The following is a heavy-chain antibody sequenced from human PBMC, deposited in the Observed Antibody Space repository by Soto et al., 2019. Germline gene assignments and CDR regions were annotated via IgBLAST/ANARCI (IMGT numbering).Heavy chain of an antibody. Sequence: QVQLVQSGAEVKEPGASVKVSCKTSGYMFTAYYIHWVRQAPGQGLEWMGYINPSSGCPISAQKFQARVTLSGYTPTRTSYMELSNLRSDDTAMYYWAIDPPRKYDVQSIEDYWCQVTLVTLS. V-gene: IGHV1-2*02. CDR1: GYMFTAYY. J-gene: IGHJ4*02. CDR3: AIDPPRKYDVQSIEDY. CDR2: INPSSGCP. D-gene: IGHD3-3*01.